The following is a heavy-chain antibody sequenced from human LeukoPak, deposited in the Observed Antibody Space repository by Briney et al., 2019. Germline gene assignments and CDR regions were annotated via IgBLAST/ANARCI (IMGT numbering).Heavy chain of an antibody. D-gene: IGHD3-10*01. CDR3: ARMASLWFGAPFNWFDP. J-gene: IGHJ5*02. CDR2: INHSGST. V-gene: IGHV4-34*01. Sequence: SETLSLTCAVYGGSFSGYYWSWIRQPPGKGLEWIGEINHSGSTNYNPSLKSRVTIPVDTSKNQFSLKLSSVTAADTAVYYCARMASLWFGAPFNWFDPWGQGTLVTVSS. CDR1: GGSFSGYY.